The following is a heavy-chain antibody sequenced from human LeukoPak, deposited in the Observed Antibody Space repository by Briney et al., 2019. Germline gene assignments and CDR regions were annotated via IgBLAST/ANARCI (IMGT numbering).Heavy chain of an antibody. Sequence: GGSLRLSCAASGFTFTTYAMHWVRQAPGKGLEWVAVISYDGSKTYYVDSVKGRFTISRDNSKNTLYLQMNSLRAEDTAVYYCARVRGYGDNRVSYFDYWGQGTLVTVSS. CDR3: ARVRGYGDNRVSYFDY. CDR1: GFTFTTYA. CDR2: ISYDGSKT. V-gene: IGHV3-30*04. D-gene: IGHD4-17*01. J-gene: IGHJ4*02.